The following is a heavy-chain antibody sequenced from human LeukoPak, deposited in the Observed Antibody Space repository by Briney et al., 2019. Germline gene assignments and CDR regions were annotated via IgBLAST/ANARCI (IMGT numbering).Heavy chain of an antibody. CDR3: ARGGIAVAAGWFDP. D-gene: IGHD6-19*01. J-gene: IGHJ5*02. CDR1: GGSISSYY. Sequence: SETLSLTCTVSGGSISSYYWSWIRQPPGKGPEWIGYIYYSGSTNYNPSLKSRVTISVDTSKNQFSLKLSSVTAADTAVYYCARGGIAVAAGWFDPWGQGTLVTVPS. CDR2: IYYSGST. V-gene: IGHV4-59*01.